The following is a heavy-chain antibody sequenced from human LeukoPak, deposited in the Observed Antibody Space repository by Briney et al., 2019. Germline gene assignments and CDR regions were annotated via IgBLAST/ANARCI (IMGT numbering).Heavy chain of an antibody. CDR2: ISWNSGSE. J-gene: IGHJ4*02. V-gene: IGHV3-9*01. CDR3: ARVYDVLTGGFDH. CDR1: GFSFDDYA. Sequence: PGRSLRLSCAASGFSFDDYAMHWLRQAPGKGLQWVSGISWNSGSEGYADSVQGRFTISRDNARNILYLQMNSLRAEDTAVYYCARVYDVLTGGFDHWGQGALVTVSS. D-gene: IGHD3-9*01.